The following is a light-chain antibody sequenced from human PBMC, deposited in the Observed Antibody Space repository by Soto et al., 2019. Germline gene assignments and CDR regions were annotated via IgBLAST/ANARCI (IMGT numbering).Light chain of an antibody. Sequence: IQMTQSPSSLSASVGDRVTITCRASQSISSYLNWYQQKPGKAPKLLIYAASSLQSGVPSRFSGSGSGTDFTLTISSLQPEDFATYYCQQSHRTPLTFGGGTKVDIK. V-gene: IGKV1-39*01. J-gene: IGKJ4*01. CDR3: QQSHRTPLT. CDR2: AAS. CDR1: QSISSY.